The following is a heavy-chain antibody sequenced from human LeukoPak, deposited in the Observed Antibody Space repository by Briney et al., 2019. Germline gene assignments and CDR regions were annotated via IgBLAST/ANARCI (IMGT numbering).Heavy chain of an antibody. V-gene: IGHV3-23*01. CDR2: ISGSGGST. CDR1: GFTFSSYA. J-gene: IGHJ4*02. D-gene: IGHD2-15*01. CDR3: AKDDIVVVVAAQIDY. Sequence: PGGSLRLSCAASGFTFSSYAMSWVRQAPGQGLEWVSAISGSGGSTYYEDSVKGRVTISRDNSKNTLYLQMNSLRAEDTAVYYCAKDDIVVVVAAQIDYWGPGTLVTVSS.